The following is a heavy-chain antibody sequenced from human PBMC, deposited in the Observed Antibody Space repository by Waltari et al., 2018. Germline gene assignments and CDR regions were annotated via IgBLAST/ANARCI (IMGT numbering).Heavy chain of an antibody. J-gene: IGHJ1*01. V-gene: IGHV4-38-2*02. CDR2: MQYRGST. CDR3: GRIAFGDDGGYFQY. CDR1: GCSISSNYN. D-gene: IGHD4-17*01. Sequence: QVQLQESGPGLAKPSETLSLTCTVSGCSISSNYNWGWIRQPPGKGLEWMGNMQYRGSTFYNPSLESRVTISLDTSRNQFSLRLSSVYAADTAVYFCGRIAFGDDGGYFQYWGQGTLVTVSS.